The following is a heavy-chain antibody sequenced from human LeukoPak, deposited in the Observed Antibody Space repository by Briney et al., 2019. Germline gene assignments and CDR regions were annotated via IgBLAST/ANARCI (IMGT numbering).Heavy chain of an antibody. D-gene: IGHD2-15*01. J-gene: IGHJ4*02. CDR2: ISSSSSYI. CDR3: ARDRARVVAATLDY. V-gene: IGHV3-21*01. CDR1: GFTFSSYA. Sequence: GGSLRLSCAASGFTFSSYAMSWVRQAPGKGLEWVSSISSSSSYIYYADSVKGRFTISRDNAKNSLYLQMNSLRAEDTAVYYCARDRARVVAATLDYWGQGTLVTVSS.